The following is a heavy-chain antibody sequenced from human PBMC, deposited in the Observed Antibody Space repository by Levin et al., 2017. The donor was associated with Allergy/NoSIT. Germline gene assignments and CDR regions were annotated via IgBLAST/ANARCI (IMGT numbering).Heavy chain of an antibody. J-gene: IGHJ4*02. CDR2: IYSSGST. Sequence: PGGSLRLSCAVSGGSVSSGSYCWSWIRQPPGKGLEWIGYIYSSGSTKYNPSLKSRVTISIESSNNRFSLKLSSVTAADTAVYYCARASRSGSSSWPYYFDYWGQGTLVTISS. CDR1: GGSVSSGSYC. D-gene: IGHD6-13*01. CDR3: ARASRSGSSSWPYYFDY. V-gene: IGHV4-61*01.